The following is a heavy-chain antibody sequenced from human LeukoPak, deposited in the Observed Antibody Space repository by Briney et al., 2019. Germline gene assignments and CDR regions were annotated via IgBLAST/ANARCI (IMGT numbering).Heavy chain of an antibody. Sequence: GGSLRLSCAASGFSFSNYDMNCVREVPGKRLEWGSAISGSGGSTYYADSVTGRFTISRDNSKNTLYLQMNSLRGEETAVYYCAKDGQAVGATPRYNWFDPGGQGTLVTVSS. J-gene: IGHJ5*02. D-gene: IGHD1-26*01. CDR1: GFSFSNYD. V-gene: IGHV3-23*01. CDR2: ISGSGGST. CDR3: AKDGQAVGATPRYNWFDP.